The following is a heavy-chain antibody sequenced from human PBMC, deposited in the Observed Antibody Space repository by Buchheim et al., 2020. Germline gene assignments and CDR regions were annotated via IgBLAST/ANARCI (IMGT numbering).Heavy chain of an antibody. V-gene: IGHV3-30*02. J-gene: IGHJ4*02. Sequence: QVQLVESGGGVVQPGRSLRLSCAASGFTFSSYGMHWVRQAPGKGLEWVAFIRYDGSNKYYADSVKGRFTISRDNSTNTRYLQMSSLRAEDTAVYYCAKGRIVGATWVYFDYWGQGTL. CDR3: AKGRIVGATWVYFDY. CDR2: IRYDGSNK. CDR1: GFTFSSYG. D-gene: IGHD1-26*01.